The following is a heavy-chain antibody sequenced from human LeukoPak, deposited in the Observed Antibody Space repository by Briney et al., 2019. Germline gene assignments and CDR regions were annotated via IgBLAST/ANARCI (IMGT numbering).Heavy chain of an antibody. Sequence: GGSLKLSCAASGFTLSDSAIHWVRQTSDKGLEWVGRIRSKTNSYATGYAASVKGRFTISRDDSKNTIYLQMNSLKTEDTAVYYCARHMDPDFGDKKLFDYWGLGTQVTVSS. CDR3: ARHMDPDFGDKKLFDY. J-gene: IGHJ4*02. CDR1: GFTLSDSA. CDR2: IRSKTNSYAT. V-gene: IGHV3-73*01. D-gene: IGHD4-23*01.